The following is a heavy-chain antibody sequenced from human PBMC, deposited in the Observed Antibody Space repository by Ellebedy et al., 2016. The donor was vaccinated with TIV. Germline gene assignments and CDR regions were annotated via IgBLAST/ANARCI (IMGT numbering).Heavy chain of an antibody. V-gene: IGHV3-66*01. J-gene: IGHJ3*02. Sequence: GGSLRLSCAASELTVTSNFMSWVRQAPGKGLAWVSTIAIDSTTYYADSVKGRFTISRDNSKNTLDIQMNSLRAEDTAVYYCARETHNDVDLKLWGIFDIWGQGTMVTVSS. CDR1: ELTVTSNF. CDR2: IAIDSTT. CDR3: ARETHNDVDLKLWGIFDI. D-gene: IGHD3-10*01.